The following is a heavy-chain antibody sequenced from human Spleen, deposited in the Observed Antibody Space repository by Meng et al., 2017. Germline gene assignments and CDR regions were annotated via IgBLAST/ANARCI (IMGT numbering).Heavy chain of an antibody. J-gene: IGHJ5*02. CDR1: GFTFSSYA. V-gene: IGHV3-23*01. CDR2: ISGSGGST. Sequence: GESLKISCAASGFTFSSYAMSWVRQAPGKGLEWVSAISGSGGSTYYADSVKGRFTISRDNSKNTLYLQMNSLRAEDTAVYYCAKVSAYCGGDCLHHWGQGTLVTVSS. CDR3: AKVSAYCGGDCLHH. D-gene: IGHD2-21*02.